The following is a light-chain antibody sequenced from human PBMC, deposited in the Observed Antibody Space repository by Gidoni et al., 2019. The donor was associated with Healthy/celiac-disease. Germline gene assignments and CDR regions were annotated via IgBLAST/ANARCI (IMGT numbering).Light chain of an antibody. CDR1: QSVSSY. Sequence: EIVLTQSPATLSLSPGESATLSCRASQSVSSYVAWYKQKPGQATRLLIYDASNRAPGIPAGFSGSVSVTDFTLTLSSLDPEDFAVYYCQQRSNWPPVTFGQGTRLEIK. V-gene: IGKV3-11*01. CDR3: QQRSNWPPVT. J-gene: IGKJ5*01. CDR2: DAS.